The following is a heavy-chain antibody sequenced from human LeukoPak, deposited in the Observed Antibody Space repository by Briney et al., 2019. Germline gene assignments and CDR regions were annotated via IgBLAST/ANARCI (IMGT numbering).Heavy chain of an antibody. CDR1: GVSISSNSYY. CDR2: IYYSGST. V-gene: IGHV4-39*01. D-gene: IGHD3-22*01. Sequence: SETLSLTCTVSGVSISSNSYYWGWIRQPPGKGLKWIGSIYYSGSTYYNPSLKSRVTISVDTSKNQFSLKLSSVTAADTAVYYCARGRQDSSGYYTPRIYYFDYWGQGTLVTVSS. CDR3: ARGRQDSSGYYTPRIYYFDY. J-gene: IGHJ4*02.